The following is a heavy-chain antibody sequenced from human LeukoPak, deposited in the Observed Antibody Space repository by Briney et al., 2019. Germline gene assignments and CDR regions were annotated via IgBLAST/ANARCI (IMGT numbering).Heavy chain of an antibody. V-gene: IGHV4/OR15-8*01. J-gene: IGHJ4*02. CDR1: GGSIDSTNW. CDR3: ARSHDHLWGNYPDY. Sequence: ASETLSLTCDVSGGSIDSTNWWNWVRQPPGKGLGWIGGIHHDGRINYNPSLKSRVTLSVDKSKNQFSLRLNSVTAADTAMYYCARSHDHLWGNYPDYWGQGTLVTVSS. CDR2: IHHDGRI. D-gene: IGHD3-16*02.